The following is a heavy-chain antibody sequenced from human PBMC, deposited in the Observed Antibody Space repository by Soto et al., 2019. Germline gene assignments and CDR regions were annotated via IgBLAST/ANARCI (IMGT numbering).Heavy chain of an antibody. Sequence: EVQLLESGGGLVQPGGSLRLSCAASGFTFSSYAMSWVRQAPGKGLEWVSAISGSGGSTYYTDSVKGRFTISRDNSKNTLYLQMNSLRAEDTAVYYCAKDREKRRRITGWFDPWGQGTLVTVSS. J-gene: IGHJ5*02. CDR2: ISGSGGST. CDR1: GFTFSSYA. CDR3: AKDREKRRRITGWFDP. D-gene: IGHD7-27*01. V-gene: IGHV3-23*01.